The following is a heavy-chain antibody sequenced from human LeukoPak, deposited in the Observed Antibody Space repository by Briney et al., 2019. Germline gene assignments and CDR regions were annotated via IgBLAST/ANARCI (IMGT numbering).Heavy chain of an antibody. J-gene: IGHJ4*02. V-gene: IGHV4-39*01. Sequence: PSETLSLTCTVSGGSISSSSYYWGWIRQPPGKGLEWIGSIYYSGSTYYNPSLKSRVTISVDASKNQFSLKLSSVTAADTAVYYCASIIGSGKLFDYWGQGTLVTVSS. CDR1: GGSISSSSYY. CDR2: IYYSGST. D-gene: IGHD3-10*01. CDR3: ASIIGSGKLFDY.